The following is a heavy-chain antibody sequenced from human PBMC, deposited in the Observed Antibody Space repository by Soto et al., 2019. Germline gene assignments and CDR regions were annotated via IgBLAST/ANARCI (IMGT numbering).Heavy chain of an antibody. V-gene: IGHV4-59*01. CDR1: GGPISSYY. Sequence: QVQLQESGPGLVKPSETLSLNCTVSGGPISSYYWSWIRQSPGKGLEWIGYIYYSGSTNYNPSLTTRLTISVATSKTPFSLEFRSLPAAHTAVYYCPSRTIRWPPRLDYWGQGTLLTVSS. D-gene: IGHD2-2*01. CDR3: PSRTIRWPPRLDY. J-gene: IGHJ4*02. CDR2: IYYSGST.